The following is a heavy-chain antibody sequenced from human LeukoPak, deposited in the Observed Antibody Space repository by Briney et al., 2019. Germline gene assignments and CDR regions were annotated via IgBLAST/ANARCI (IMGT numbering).Heavy chain of an antibody. Sequence: TSETLSLTCAVYGGSFMGYNWSWIRRPPGKGLEWIGEINHSGSTNYNPSLKSRVTISVDTSKNQFSLKLSSVTAADTAVYYCARGGSSSWYYFDYWGQGTLVTVSS. V-gene: IGHV4-34*01. J-gene: IGHJ4*02. D-gene: IGHD6-13*01. CDR3: ARGGSSSWYYFDY. CDR1: GGSFMGYN. CDR2: INHSGST.